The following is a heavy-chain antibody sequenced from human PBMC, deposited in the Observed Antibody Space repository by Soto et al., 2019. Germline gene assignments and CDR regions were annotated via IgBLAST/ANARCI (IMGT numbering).Heavy chain of an antibody. V-gene: IGHV4-39*01. D-gene: IGHD6-13*01. J-gene: IGHJ6*02. CDR1: GDSIRSSSY. Sequence: PSDTLSLTCTVPGDSIRSSSYWGWIRQPPGKGLEWIGSIYSTGNTYYNPSLNSQVTISVDTSKNQFSLNVISVTAADTAVYYCRRSSRYSTDVWGQGTTVT. CDR2: IYSTGNT. CDR3: RRSSRYSTDV.